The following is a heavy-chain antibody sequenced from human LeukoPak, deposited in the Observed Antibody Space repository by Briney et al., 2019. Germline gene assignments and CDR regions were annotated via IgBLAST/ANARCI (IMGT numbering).Heavy chain of an antibody. CDR2: IIPIFGTA. J-gene: IGHJ6*03. V-gene: IGHV1-69*13. Sequence: GASVKVSCKASGGTFSSYGISWVRQAPGQGLEWMGGIIPIFGTANYAQKFQGRVTITADESTSTAYMELSSLRSEDTAVYYCAGVEADYGSGSYYKPLRMGEYYYYYYMDVWGKGTTVTISS. D-gene: IGHD3-10*01. CDR3: AGVEADYGSGSYYKPLRMGEYYYYYYMDV. CDR1: GGTFSSYG.